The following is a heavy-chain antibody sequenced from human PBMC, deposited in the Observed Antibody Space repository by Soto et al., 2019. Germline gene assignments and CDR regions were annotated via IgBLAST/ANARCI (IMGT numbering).Heavy chain of an antibody. Sequence: QVQLVESGGGVVQPGTSLRVSCVGSGFTFRSYVIHWVRQAPGKGLEWVALTSYDGSDKYYGDSVRGRFTISRDNSRNPVDLQMDSLRLEDTALYYCARWGTTGGLDVWGQGTLVSVSS. J-gene: IGHJ1*01. CDR3: ARWGTTGGLDV. D-gene: IGHD3-16*01. CDR2: TSYDGSDK. V-gene: IGHV3-30*19. CDR1: GFTFRSYV.